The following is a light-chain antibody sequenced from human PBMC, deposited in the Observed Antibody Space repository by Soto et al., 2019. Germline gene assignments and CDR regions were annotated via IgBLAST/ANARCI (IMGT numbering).Light chain of an antibody. J-gene: IGLJ1*01. CDR1: SSNIGARYD. CDR3: QSYDRSLSGYV. V-gene: IGLV1-40*01. CDR2: GNI. Sequence: QSVLTQPPSVSGAPGQRVTISCTGSSSNIGARYDVHWYQLLPGTAPKLLIYGNINRPSGVPDRFSGSQSGTSASLAITGLQAEDEADYYCQSYDRSLSGYVFGTGTKVTVL.